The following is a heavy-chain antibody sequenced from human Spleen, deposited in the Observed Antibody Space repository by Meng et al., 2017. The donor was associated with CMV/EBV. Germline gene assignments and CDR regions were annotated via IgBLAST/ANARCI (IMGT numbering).Heavy chain of an antibody. J-gene: IGHJ6*02. D-gene: IGHD6-13*01. Sequence: GGSLRLSCATSGFTFRDYYMSWIRQAPGKGLESVAYISGSGSQIYEADSVKGRFTISRDNAKSSLYLQMYSLRAEDTAVYYCARVAAAGRGMDVWGQGTTVTVSS. CDR2: ISGSGSQI. V-gene: IGHV3-11*04. CDR1: GFTFRDYY. CDR3: ARVAAAGRGMDV.